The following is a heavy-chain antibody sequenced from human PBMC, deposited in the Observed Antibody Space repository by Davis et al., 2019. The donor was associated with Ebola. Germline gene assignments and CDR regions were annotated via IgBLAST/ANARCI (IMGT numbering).Heavy chain of an antibody. CDR3: ARDPAEGSHWSYYGMDV. J-gene: IGHJ6*02. Sequence: ASVKVSCKASGYTFTSYDINWVRQATGQGLEWMGWMNPNSGNTGYAQKFQGRVTMTRNTSISTAYMELSSLRSEDTAVYYCARDPAEGSHWSYYGMDVWGQGTTVTVSS. D-gene: IGHD2-8*02. CDR1: GYTFTSYD. CDR2: MNPNSGNT. V-gene: IGHV1-8*01.